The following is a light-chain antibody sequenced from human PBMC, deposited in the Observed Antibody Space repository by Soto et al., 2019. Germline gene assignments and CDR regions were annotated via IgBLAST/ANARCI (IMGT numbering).Light chain of an antibody. Sequence: EIVLTQSPATLSLSPGERATLSCRASQSVSSYLAWYQQKPGQAPSILIYDASNRATAIPARFSGSGSGTNFTITISRLEPEDFAVYYCQQRSNWWTFGQGTKVEIK. CDR3: QQRSNWWT. CDR2: DAS. J-gene: IGKJ1*01. CDR1: QSVSSY. V-gene: IGKV3-11*01.